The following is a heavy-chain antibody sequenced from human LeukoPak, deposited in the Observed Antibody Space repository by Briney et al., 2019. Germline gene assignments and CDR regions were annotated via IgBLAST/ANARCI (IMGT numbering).Heavy chain of an antibody. CDR3: ARDSRFGEYHFDY. V-gene: IGHV1-2*02. CDR2: INPNSGGT. J-gene: IGHJ4*02. CDR1: GYTFTGYY. D-gene: IGHD3-10*01. Sequence: EASVKVSCKASGYTFTGYYMYWVRQAPGQGLEWMGWINPNSGGTNYAQKFQGRVTMTRDTSISTAYMELSRLRSDDTAVYYCARDSRFGEYHFDYWGQGTLVTVSS.